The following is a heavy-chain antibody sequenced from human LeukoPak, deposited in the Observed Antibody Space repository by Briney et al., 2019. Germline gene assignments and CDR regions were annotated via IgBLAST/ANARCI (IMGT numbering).Heavy chain of an antibody. CDR3: ARWDDSSGYYPYYFDY. CDR1: GFTFSSYW. Sequence: GGSLRLSCAASGFTFSSYWMNWVRQAPGKGLEWVSSISSSSSYIYYADSVKGRFTISRDNAKKSLYLQMNSLRAEDTAVYYCARWDDSSGYYPYYFDYWGQGTLVTVSS. D-gene: IGHD3-22*01. J-gene: IGHJ4*02. V-gene: IGHV3-21*01. CDR2: ISSSSSYI.